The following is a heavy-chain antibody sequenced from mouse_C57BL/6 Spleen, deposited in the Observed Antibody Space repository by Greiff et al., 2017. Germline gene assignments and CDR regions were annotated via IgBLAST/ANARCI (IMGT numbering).Heavy chain of an antibody. CDR3: AREVLYGSSYHWYVGV. CDR1: GYSITSGYF. V-gene: IGHV3-6*01. D-gene: IGHD1-1*01. Sequence: EVKLQESGPGLVKPSQSLSLTCSVTGYSITSGYFWYWIRQFPGNKLEWMGYISYDGSNNYNPALKNRISITRDTSKNQFFLKLNSVTTEDTATYYGAREVLYGSSYHWYVGVWGTVTTVTVAS. CDR2: ISYDGSN. J-gene: IGHJ1*03.